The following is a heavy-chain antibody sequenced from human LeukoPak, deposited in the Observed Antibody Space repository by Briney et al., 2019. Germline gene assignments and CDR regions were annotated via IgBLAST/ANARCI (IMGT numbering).Heavy chain of an antibody. CDR2: ISGSGGST. V-gene: IGHV3-23*01. CDR1: GFTFSSHA. J-gene: IGHJ4*02. CDR3: AKDLGSSGWYIDY. Sequence: PGGSLRLSCAASGFTFSSHAMSWVRQAPGKGLEWVSAISGSGGSTYYADSVKGRFTISRDNSKNTLYLQMNSLRAEDTAVYYCAKDLGSSGWYIDYWGQGTLVTVSS. D-gene: IGHD6-19*01.